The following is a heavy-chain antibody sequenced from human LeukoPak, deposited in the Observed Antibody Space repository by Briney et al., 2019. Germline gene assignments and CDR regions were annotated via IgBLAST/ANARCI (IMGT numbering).Heavy chain of an antibody. CDR3: ASQSSTYAYYFDY. J-gene: IGHJ4*02. CDR1: GGSISSSSYY. D-gene: IGHD2-2*01. Sequence: SETLSLTCTVSGGSISSSSYYWGWIRQPPGKGLEWIGSIYYSGSTYYNPSLKSRVTISVDTSKNQFSLKLSSVTAADTAVYYCASQSSTYAYYFDYWGQGTLVTVSS. V-gene: IGHV4-39*01. CDR2: IYYSGST.